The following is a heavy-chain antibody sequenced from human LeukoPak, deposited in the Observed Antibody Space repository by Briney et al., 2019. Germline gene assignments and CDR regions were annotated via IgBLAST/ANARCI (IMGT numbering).Heavy chain of an antibody. V-gene: IGHV4-30-2*01. J-gene: IGHJ5*02. CDR3: TRGTPYCSSTSCWGFDP. CDR1: GGCISSGRYT. CDR2: SYHSGST. D-gene: IGHD2-2*01. Sequence: SQTMCLTCAVSGGCISSGRYTWSWIRQAPGKGLEWSGYSYHSGSTYYNPSLKSRVTISVDRSKNQFSLKLSSVTAADTAVYYCTRGTPYCSSTSCWGFDPWGQGTLVTVSS.